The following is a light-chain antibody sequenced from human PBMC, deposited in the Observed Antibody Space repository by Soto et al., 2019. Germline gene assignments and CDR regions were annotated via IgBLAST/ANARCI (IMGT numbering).Light chain of an antibody. CDR2: EVS. CDR3: SSYTSSSTPYV. CDR1: SSDVGGYNY. J-gene: IGLJ1*01. V-gene: IGLV2-14*01. Sequence: QSALTQPASVSGSPGQSITISCTGTSSDVGGYNYVSWYQQHTGKAPKLMIYEVSNRPSGVSNRFSGSKSGNTASLTISGLQDEDEADYYCSSYTSSSTPYVFGTGTKLTVL.